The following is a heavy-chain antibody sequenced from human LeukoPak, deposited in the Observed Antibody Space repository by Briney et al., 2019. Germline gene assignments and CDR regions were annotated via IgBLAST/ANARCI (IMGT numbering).Heavy chain of an antibody. J-gene: IGHJ4*02. CDR3: ARGWGDSSGYRPLFDY. CDR2: ISSSSSYI. CDR1: GFTFSTYT. Sequence: PGGSLRLSCAASGFTFSTYTMNWVRQAPGKGLEWVSSISSSSSYIYYADSVKGRFTISRDNAKNSLYLQMNSLRAEDTAVYYCARGWGDSSGYRPLFDYWGQGTLVTVSS. D-gene: IGHD3-22*01. V-gene: IGHV3-21*01.